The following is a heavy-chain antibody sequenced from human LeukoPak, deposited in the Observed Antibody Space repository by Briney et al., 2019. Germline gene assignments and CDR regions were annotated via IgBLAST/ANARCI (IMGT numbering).Heavy chain of an antibody. CDR1: GGTFSSYA. CDR3: ATDSPLGEFPVY. CDR2: IIPIFGTA. Sequence: GASVKVSCKASGGTFSSYAISWVRQAPGQGLEWMGGIIPIFGTANYAQKFQGRVTITADESTSTAYMELSSLRSEDTAVYYCATDSPLGEFPVYWGQGTLVTVSS. V-gene: IGHV1-69*13. J-gene: IGHJ4*02. D-gene: IGHD3-10*01.